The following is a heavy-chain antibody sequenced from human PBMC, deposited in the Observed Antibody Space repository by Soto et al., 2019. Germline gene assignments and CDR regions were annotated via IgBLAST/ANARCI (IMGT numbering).Heavy chain of an antibody. J-gene: IGHJ4*02. CDR3: AAPPRY. D-gene: IGHD6-6*01. Sequence: PSETLSLTCTVSGGSISSYSWTWIRQSPGKGLEWIGYIYYSGSTNYNPPLKSRVTISVGTSKNQFSLKLTSVTAADTAVYYCAAPPRYWGQGTLVTVSS. CDR2: IYYSGST. CDR1: GGSISSYS. V-gene: IGHV4-59*01.